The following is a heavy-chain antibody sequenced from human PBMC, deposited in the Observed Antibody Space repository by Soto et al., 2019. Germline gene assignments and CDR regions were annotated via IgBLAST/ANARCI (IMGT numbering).Heavy chain of an antibody. D-gene: IGHD3-16*01. Sequence: VPLRQWAAGLLKPSETLSLTCAVYGGSFCGYYWSWIRQPPGKGLEGIGEMNHRGSTNYNPSLKSRVTISVDTSKNRFSLKLSCLPAAGTAVYYGARGAMITFGGVIEDYWGQGTVVTVSS. CDR3: ARGAMITFGGVIEDY. V-gene: IGHV4-34*01. CDR1: GGSFCGYY. J-gene: IGHJ4*02. CDR2: MNHRGST.